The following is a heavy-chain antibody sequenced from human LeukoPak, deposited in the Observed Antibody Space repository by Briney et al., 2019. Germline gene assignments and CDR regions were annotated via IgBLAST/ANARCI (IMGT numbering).Heavy chain of an antibody. CDR2: IFPGDSDT. V-gene: IGHV5-51*01. CDR1: GYNFSSYW. J-gene: IGHJ5*02. CDR3: AARIAAAGWFDP. D-gene: IGHD6-13*01. Sequence: GESLKIFCKGFGYNFSSYWVRWVRQMPGKGLELMGIIFPGDSDTRYSPSFQGQVTISADKSISTAYLQWSSLKASDTAMYYCAARIAAAGWFDPWGQGTLVTVSS.